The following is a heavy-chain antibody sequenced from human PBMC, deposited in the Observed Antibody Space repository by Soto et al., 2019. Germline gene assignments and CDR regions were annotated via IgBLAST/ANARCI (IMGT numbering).Heavy chain of an antibody. CDR1: GFTFSSYG. CDR2: IWYDGSNK. Sequence: GGSLRLSCAASGFTFSSYGMHWVRQAPGKGLEWVAVIWYDGSNKYYADSVKGRFTISRDNSKNTLYLQMNSLRAEDTAVYYCARGTDNWNDALGYWGQGTLVTVYS. V-gene: IGHV3-33*01. D-gene: IGHD1-20*01. CDR3: ARGTDNWNDALGY. J-gene: IGHJ4*02.